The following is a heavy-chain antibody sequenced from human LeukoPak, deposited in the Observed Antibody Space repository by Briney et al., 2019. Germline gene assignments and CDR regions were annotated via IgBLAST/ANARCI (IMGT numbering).Heavy chain of an antibody. Sequence: SVKVSCKASGGTFSSYAISWVRQAPGQGLEWMGGIIPIFGTANYAQKFQGRVTITADESTSTAYMELSSLRSEDTAVYYCARGPRGSYRAEYFQHWGQGTLVTVSS. CDR2: IIPIFGTA. V-gene: IGHV1-69*13. J-gene: IGHJ1*01. CDR3: ARGPRGSYRAEYFQH. CDR1: GGTFSSYA. D-gene: IGHD1-26*01.